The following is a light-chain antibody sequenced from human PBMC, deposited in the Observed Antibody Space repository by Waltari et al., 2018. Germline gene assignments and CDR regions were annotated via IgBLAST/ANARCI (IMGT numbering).Light chain of an antibody. J-gene: IGKJ1*01. CDR3: QHYVRLPAT. CDR1: QSVSRS. CDR2: GAS. V-gene: IGKV3-20*01. Sequence: EIVLTQSPGTLSLSPGERATLSCRASQSVSRSLAWYQQKPGQAPRLLIYGASNTAAGIPDRFSGSGSGTDFSFTISRLEPEDFAVYYCQHYVRLPATFGQGTKVEIK.